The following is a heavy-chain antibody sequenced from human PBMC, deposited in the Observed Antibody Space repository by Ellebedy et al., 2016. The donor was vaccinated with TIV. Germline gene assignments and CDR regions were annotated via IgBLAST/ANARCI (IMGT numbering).Heavy chain of an antibody. CDR3: ERRRAVTSIRYFDY. V-gene: IGHV3-23*01. Sequence: GESLKISCAASGFTFSGYAMTWVRQTPRKGLEWVSHISATGGTTYYADSVKGRFTISRDNSKNTLYLQMNSLRADDTAVYYCERRRAVTSIRYFDYWGQGTLVTVSS. CDR2: ISATGGTT. CDR1: GFTFSGYA. J-gene: IGHJ4*02. D-gene: IGHD2-21*02.